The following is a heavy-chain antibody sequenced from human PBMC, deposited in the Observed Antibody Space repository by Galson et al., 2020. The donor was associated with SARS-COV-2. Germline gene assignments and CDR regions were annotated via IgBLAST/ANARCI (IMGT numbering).Heavy chain of an antibody. D-gene: IGHD2-21*02. J-gene: IGHJ4*02. V-gene: IGHV4-59*08. CDR2: IYYSGST. CDR1: GGSISGYY. CDR3: ARHALRGGNSDY. Sequence: SQTLSLTCTVSGGSISGYYWSWIRQPPRKGLEWIGYIYYSGSTSYNPSLKSRVTISVDTSKNQLSLKLSSVTAADTAVYYCARHALRGGNSDYWGQGTLVTVSS.